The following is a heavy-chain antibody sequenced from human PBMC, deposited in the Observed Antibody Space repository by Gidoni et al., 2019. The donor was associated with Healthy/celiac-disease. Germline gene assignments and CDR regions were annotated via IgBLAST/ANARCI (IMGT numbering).Heavy chain of an antibody. D-gene: IGHD6-19*01. CDR2: ISSNGGST. V-gene: IGHV3-64D*06. Sequence: EVQLVESGGGLVQPGGSLRLSCSASGCTVSSYAMHWVRQAPGKGLEYVSAISSNGGSTYYADSVKGRFTISRDNSKNTLYLQMSSLRAEDTAVYYCVKDTSQWLVRDLDYWGQGTLVTVSS. CDR1: GCTVSSYA. CDR3: VKDTSQWLVRDLDY. J-gene: IGHJ4*02.